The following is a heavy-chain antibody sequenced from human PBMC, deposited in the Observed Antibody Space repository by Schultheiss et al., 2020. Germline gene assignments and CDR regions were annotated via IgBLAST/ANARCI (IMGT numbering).Heavy chain of an antibody. D-gene: IGHD2-2*01. J-gene: IGHJ4*02. Sequence: SATLSLTCTVSGASSNNAGYCWSWIRLHPEKGLEWMGYILYSGTTYYNPSLASRLAISKDTSKNQFSLKLSSVTAADTAVYYCARVRYCSSTSCYPEFDYWGQGTLVTVSS. CDR1: GASSNNAGYC. CDR3: ARVRYCSSTSCYPEFDY. V-gene: IGHV4-31*03. CDR2: ILYSGTT.